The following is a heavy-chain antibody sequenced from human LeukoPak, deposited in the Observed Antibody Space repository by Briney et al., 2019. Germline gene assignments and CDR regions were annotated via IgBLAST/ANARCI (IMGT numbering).Heavy chain of an antibody. V-gene: IGHV1-24*01. CDR2: FYSEDGET. D-gene: IGHD3-3*01. CDR3: ATHTICGLVTYASLI. J-gene: IGHJ3*02. Sequence: RASVKVSCKLSGYTGIELSLHWVRQVPGKGLEWMGGFYSEDGETKYAQKFQGRVTMTEDTSTDTASMDRSSLTSEDTAVYSFATHTICGLVTYASLIWGRGTLVTVSS. CDR1: GYTGIELS.